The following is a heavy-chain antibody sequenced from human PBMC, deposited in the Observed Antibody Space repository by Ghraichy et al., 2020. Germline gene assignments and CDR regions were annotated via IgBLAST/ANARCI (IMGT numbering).Heavy chain of an antibody. CDR1: GFTFSTSW. V-gene: IGHV3-7*03. D-gene: IGHD1-26*01. J-gene: IGHJ4*02. Sequence: GESLNISCAASGFTFSTSWMNWVRQAPGKGLEWVATIKQDGSDKYYVDSVKGRFTVSRDNAKSSLYLQMNSLRAEDTAIYYCARVSLGRWDDYWGQGTLVTVSS. CDR2: IKQDGSDK. CDR3: ARVSLGRWDDY.